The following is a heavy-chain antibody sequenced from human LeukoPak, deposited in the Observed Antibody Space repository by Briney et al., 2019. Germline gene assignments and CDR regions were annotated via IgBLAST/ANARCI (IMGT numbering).Heavy chain of an antibody. CDR2: IYSGGST. J-gene: IGHJ5*02. CDR1: GFTVSSNY. CDR3: ARDYNYDFWSGYYNNWFDP. Sequence: GSLRLSCAASGFTVSSNYMSWVRQAPGKGLEWVSVIYSGGSTYYADSVKGRFTISRDNSKNTLYLQMNSLRAEDTAVYYCARDYNYDFWSGYYNNWFDPWGQGTLVTVSS. D-gene: IGHD3-3*01. V-gene: IGHV3-53*01.